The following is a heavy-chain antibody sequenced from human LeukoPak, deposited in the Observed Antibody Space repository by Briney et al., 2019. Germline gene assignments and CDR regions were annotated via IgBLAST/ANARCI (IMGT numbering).Heavy chain of an antibody. CDR2: ISAYNGNT. V-gene: IGHV1-18*01. J-gene: IGHJ5*02. Sequence: ASVKVSCKASGYTFTSYGISWVRQAPGQGLEWMGWISAYNGNTNYAQKLQGRVTMTTDTSTSTAYMELRSLRSDDTAVYYCARDGCNCDYVRWFDPWGQGTLVTVSS. CDR1: GYTFTSYG. D-gene: IGHD1-7*01. CDR3: ARDGCNCDYVRWFDP.